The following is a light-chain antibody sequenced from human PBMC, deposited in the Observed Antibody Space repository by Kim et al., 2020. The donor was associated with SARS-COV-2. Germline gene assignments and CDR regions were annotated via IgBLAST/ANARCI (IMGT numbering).Light chain of an antibody. V-gene: IGKV1-9*01. CDR3: QQLNSYPLT. CDR2: AAS. CDR1: QGFNNY. J-gene: IGKJ4*01. Sequence: DIQLTQSPSFLSASIGDRVTITCRASQGFNNYLAWYQQKPGKAPKLLISAASTLQSGVPSRFSGSGSGTEFTLTITSLQPEDFATYFCQQLNSYPLTFGGGTEVDIK.